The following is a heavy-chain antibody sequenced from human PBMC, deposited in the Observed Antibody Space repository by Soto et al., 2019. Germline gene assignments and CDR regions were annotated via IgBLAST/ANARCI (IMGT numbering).Heavy chain of an antibody. CDR2: IIPIPGTA. J-gene: IGHJ6*02. D-gene: IGHD2-2*01. V-gene: IGHV1-69*01. CDR1: GGTFGSYA. CDR3: ARSQGSSTSLEIYYYYYYGMDV. Sequence: QVQLVQSGAEVKKPGSSVKVSCKASGGTFGSYAISWVRQAPGQGLEWMGGIIPIPGTANYAQKFQGRVTFAADESTSTAYMALSSLRSEDTAVYYCARSQGSSTSLEIYYYYYYGMDVWGQGTTVTVSS.